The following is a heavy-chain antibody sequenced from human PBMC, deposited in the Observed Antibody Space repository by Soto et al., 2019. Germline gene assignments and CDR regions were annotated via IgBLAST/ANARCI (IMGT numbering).Heavy chain of an antibody. V-gene: IGHV3-30*18. D-gene: IGHD4-17*01. CDR1: GFTFSSYG. CDR3: AKEADYGDFLDYYYYYMDV. J-gene: IGHJ6*03. Sequence: GGSLRLSCAASGFTFSSYGMHWVRQAPGKGLEWVAVISYDGSNKYYADSVKGRFTISRDNSKNTLYLQMNSLRAEDTAVYYCAKEADYGDFLDYYYYYMDVWGKGTTVTVSS. CDR2: ISYDGSNK.